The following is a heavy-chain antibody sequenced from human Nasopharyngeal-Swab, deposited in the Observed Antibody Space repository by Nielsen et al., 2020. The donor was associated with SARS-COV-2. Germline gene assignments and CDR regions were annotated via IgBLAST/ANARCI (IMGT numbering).Heavy chain of an antibody. CDR2: IIPIFGTA. J-gene: IGHJ4*02. D-gene: IGHD3-9*01. CDR1: GGTFSSYA. Sequence: SVKVSCKASGGTFSSYAISWVRQAPGQGLEWMGGIIPIFGTANYAQKFQGRVTITADESTSTAYKELSSLRSEDTAVYYCARDTGGGYFEGYYFDYWGQGTLVTVSS. CDR3: ARDTGGGYFEGYYFDY. V-gene: IGHV1-69*13.